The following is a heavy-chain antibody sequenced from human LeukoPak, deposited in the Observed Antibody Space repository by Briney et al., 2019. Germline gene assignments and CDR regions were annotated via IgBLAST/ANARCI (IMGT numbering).Heavy chain of an antibody. CDR2: INHSGAT. CDR3: ARALIGYYFDY. J-gene: IGHJ4*02. Sequence: SEILSLTCAVYGGSFSGNNWNWIRQPPGKGLEWIGEINHSGATKYNPSLKSRLTISVDPSKNQFSLKLKSVTAADTAVYYCARALIGYYFDYWGQGTLVTVSS. V-gene: IGHV4-34*01. CDR1: GGSFSGNN. D-gene: IGHD2-8*01.